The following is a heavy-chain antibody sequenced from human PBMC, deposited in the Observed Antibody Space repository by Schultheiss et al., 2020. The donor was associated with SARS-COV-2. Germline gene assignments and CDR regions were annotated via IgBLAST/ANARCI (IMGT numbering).Heavy chain of an antibody. V-gene: IGHV3-74*01. CDR3: VRGIEHYGDYVSHY. D-gene: IGHD4-17*01. CDR1: GFTVSAYW. CDR2: ISSDGSST. Sequence: GGSLRLSCAASGFTVSAYWMHWVRQAPGKGLMWVSRISSDGSSTIYADSVKGRFTISRDNVKNTLYLQMDSLGVEDTAVYYCVRGIEHYGDYVSHYWGQGTLVTVSS. J-gene: IGHJ4*02.